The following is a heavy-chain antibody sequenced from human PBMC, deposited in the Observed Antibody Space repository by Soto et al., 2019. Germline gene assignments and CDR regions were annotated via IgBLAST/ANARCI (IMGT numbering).Heavy chain of an antibody. CDR2: IYHIGST. CDR1: GGSVSSTNW. J-gene: IGHJ5*02. D-gene: IGHD3-22*01. CDR3: ARANRPITMTYLNWFAP. Sequence: SETLSLTCAVSGGSVSSTNWWSWVRQSPGKGLEWIGDIYHIGSTNYNPSLRSRVTISVDKSNNHFSLKLIYLTAADTAVFYCARANRPITMTYLNWFAPWGQGTLVTVSS. V-gene: IGHV4-4*02.